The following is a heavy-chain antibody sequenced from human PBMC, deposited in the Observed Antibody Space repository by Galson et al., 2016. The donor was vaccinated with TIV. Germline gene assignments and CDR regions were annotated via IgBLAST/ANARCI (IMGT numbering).Heavy chain of an antibody. Sequence: SLRLSCAASGFTFSIYNMNWVRQAPGKGLVWISYISTTSSLIYYADSVRGRFTISRDNAKNSLYLQMNSLRTDDTAAYYCAREGRDGYNPYFDYWGQGTLVTVSS. J-gene: IGHJ4*02. CDR2: ISTTSSLI. V-gene: IGHV3-48*01. D-gene: IGHD5-24*01. CDR1: GFTFSIYN. CDR3: AREGRDGYNPYFDY.